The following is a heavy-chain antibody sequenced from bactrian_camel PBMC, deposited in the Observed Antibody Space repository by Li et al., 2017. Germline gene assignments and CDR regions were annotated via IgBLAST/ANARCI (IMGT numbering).Heavy chain of an antibody. CDR1: GDAASINY. V-gene: IGHV3S54*01. J-gene: IGHJ4*01. D-gene: IGHD3*01. CDR3: AMTTIRLQRSCLNASAMRY. CDR2: IDTAGGSA. Sequence: HVQLVESGGGSVQTGGSLRLSCAASGDAASINYMGWFRQAPGNERVAVAAIDTAGGSAYYAVSVEGRFTISQDKNKHMVYLQMNSLKPEDTAMYYCAMTTIRLQRSCLNASAMRYWGQGTQVTVS.